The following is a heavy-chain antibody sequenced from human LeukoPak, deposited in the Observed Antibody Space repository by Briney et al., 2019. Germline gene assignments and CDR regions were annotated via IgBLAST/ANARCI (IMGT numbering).Heavy chain of an antibody. CDR3: ARDYSSSNYDI. D-gene: IGHD6-6*01. J-gene: IGHJ3*02. V-gene: IGHV1-69*13. CDR1: GYTFTSFG. Sequence: GASVKVSCKASGYTFTSFGISWVRQAPGQGLEWMGGIIPIFGTANYAQKFQGRVTITADESTSTAYMELSSLRSEDTAAYYCARDYSSSNYDIWGQGTMVTVSS. CDR2: IIPIFGTA.